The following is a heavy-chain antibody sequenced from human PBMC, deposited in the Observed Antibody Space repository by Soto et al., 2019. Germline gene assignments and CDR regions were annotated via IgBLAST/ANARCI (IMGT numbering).Heavy chain of an antibody. D-gene: IGHD4-17*01. CDR1: GFTFGSYG. CDR2: ISYDGSNK. CDR3: AKEQWPHTVTSGYYYGMDV. V-gene: IGHV3-30*18. Sequence: GGSLRLSCAASGFTFGSYGMHWVRQAPGKGLEWVAVISYDGSNKYYADSVKGRFTISRDNSKNTLYLQMNSLRAEDTAVYYCAKEQWPHTVTSGYYYGMDVWGQGTTVTGSS. J-gene: IGHJ6*02.